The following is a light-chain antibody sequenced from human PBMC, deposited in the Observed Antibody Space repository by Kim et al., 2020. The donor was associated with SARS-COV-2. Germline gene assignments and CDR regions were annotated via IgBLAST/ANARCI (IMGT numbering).Light chain of an antibody. J-gene: IGKJ4*01. CDR2: SAS. V-gene: IGKV1-12*01. CDR1: QGISSY. CDR3: QQAHSFPVT. Sequence: GSVGDRVSITCRASQGISSYLAWYQQKPGRAPKLLIYSASSLQRGVPSRFSGSGSGTDFSLTISSLQPEDSATYYCQQAHSFPVTFGGGTKVDIK.